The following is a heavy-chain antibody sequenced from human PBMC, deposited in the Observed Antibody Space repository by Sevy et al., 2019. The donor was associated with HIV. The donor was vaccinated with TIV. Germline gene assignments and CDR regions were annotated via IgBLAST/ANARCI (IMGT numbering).Heavy chain of an antibody. CDR2: IYTSGST. CDR3: ARSQYSSGWGFDY. D-gene: IGHD6-19*01. Sequence: SETLSLTCTVSGGSISSGSYYWSWIRQPAGKGLEWIGRIYTSGSTNYNPSLKSRVTISVDTSKNQFSLKLSSVTAADTAVYYCARSQYSSGWGFDYWGQGTLVTVSS. CDR1: GGSISSGSYY. J-gene: IGHJ4*02. V-gene: IGHV4-61*02.